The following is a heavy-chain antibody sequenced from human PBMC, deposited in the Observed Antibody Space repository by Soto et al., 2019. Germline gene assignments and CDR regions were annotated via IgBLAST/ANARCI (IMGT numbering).Heavy chain of an antibody. CDR1: GGSFSSYY. V-gene: IGHV4-34*01. Sequence: SETLALTCAVYGGSFSSYYWSCIRQPPGKGLEGIGEINQRGSTNYNPALESRVTISVDTSKNQFSLQLSSVPAADTAVYYCASLTYYSSGMDVWGQGTTVTVSS. J-gene: IGHJ6*01. CDR2: INQRGST. CDR3: ASLTYYSSGMDV.